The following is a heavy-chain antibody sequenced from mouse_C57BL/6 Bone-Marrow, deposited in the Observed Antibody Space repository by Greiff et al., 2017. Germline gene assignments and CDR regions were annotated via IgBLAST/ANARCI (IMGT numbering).Heavy chain of an antibody. V-gene: IGHV5-17*01. D-gene: IGHD1-1*01. J-gene: IGHJ2*01. CDR3: ARGTRTLYGSSPFDY. CDR2: ISSGSSTI. Sequence: DVQLVESGGGLVKPGGSLKLSCAASGFTFSDYGMHWVRQAPEKGLEWVAYISSGSSTIYYADTVKGRFTISRDNAKNTLFLQMTSLRSEDTAMYYCARGTRTLYGSSPFDYWGQGTTLTVSS. CDR1: GFTFSDYG.